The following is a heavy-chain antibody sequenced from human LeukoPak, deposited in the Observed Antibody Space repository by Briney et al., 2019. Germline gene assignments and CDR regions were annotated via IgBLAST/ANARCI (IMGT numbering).Heavy chain of an antibody. CDR1: VGSFSGYY. Sequence: PSETLSLTCAVYVGSFSGYYWSWIRQPPGKGLEWSGEINHSGSTNYNPSLKSRVTISVDKSKNQFSLKLSSVTAADTAVYYCARRTTVTIPFGYWGQGTLVTVSS. J-gene: IGHJ4*02. D-gene: IGHD4-11*01. V-gene: IGHV4-34*01. CDR3: ARRTTVTIPFGY. CDR2: INHSGST.